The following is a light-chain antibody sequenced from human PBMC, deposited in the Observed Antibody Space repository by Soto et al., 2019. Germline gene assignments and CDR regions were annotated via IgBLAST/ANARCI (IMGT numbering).Light chain of an antibody. Sequence: QPVLTQPPSVSGAPGQRITISCTGSSSNIGAGYDVHWYQQLPGTAPKLLIYGNSNRPSGVPDRFSGSKSGTSASLAITGLQAEDEADYYCQSSATSVSGPWVFGGGTKLTVL. CDR1: SSNIGAGYD. CDR3: QSSATSVSGPWV. J-gene: IGLJ3*02. CDR2: GNS. V-gene: IGLV1-40*01.